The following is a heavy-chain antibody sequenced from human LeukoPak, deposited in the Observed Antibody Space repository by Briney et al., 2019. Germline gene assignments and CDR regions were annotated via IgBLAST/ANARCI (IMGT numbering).Heavy chain of an antibody. D-gene: IGHD3-22*01. Sequence: SETLSLTCAVSGYSISSGYYWGWIRQPPGKGLEWIGSIYHSGSTYYNPSLKSRVTISVDTSKNQFSLKLSSVTAADTAVYYCARTAEYYYDSSGYFDYWGQGTLDTVSS. J-gene: IGHJ4*02. V-gene: IGHV4-38-2*01. CDR1: GYSISSGYY. CDR3: ARTAEYYYDSSGYFDY. CDR2: IYHSGST.